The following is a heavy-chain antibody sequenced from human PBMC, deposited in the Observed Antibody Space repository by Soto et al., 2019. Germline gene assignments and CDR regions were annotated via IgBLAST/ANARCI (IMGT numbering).Heavy chain of an antibody. CDR1: GFTVSSNY. CDR2: IYSGGST. V-gene: IGHV3-53*04. CDR3: ARAAGSFPGYYGMDV. Sequence: EVQLVESGGGLVQPGGSLRLSCAASGFTVSSNYMSWVRQAPGKGLEWVSVIYSGGSTYYADSVKGRFTISRHNSKNTLYLQMNSLRAEDTAVYYCARAAGSFPGYYGMDVWGQGTTVTVSS. D-gene: IGHD3-10*01. J-gene: IGHJ6*02.